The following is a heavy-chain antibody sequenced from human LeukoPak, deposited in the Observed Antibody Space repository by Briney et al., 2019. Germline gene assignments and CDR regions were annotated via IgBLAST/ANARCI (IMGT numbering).Heavy chain of an antibody. V-gene: IGHV3-21*01. J-gene: IGHJ3*02. CDR3: ARGMKFYHSSGYSYEIFAFDI. CDR1: GFIFSSYN. Sequence: PGGSLRLSCAASGFIFSSYNMNWVRQAPGKGLEWVSSINPNGDYIYYADSVKGRFAISRDNAKNTLYLQMDSMSAEDTAVYYCARGMKFYHSSGYSYEIFAFDIWGQGTLVTVSS. D-gene: IGHD3-22*01. CDR2: INPNGDYI.